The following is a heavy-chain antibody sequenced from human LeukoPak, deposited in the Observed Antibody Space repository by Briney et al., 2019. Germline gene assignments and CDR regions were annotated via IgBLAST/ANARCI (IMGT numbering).Heavy chain of an antibody. CDR3: ARGSSFGSSSYKFDY. CDR1: GLTFSSYA. Sequence: PGGSLRLSCAASGLTFSSYAMHWVRQAPGKGLEWVAVISYDGSNKYYADSVKGRFTISRDNSKNTLYLQMNSLRAEDTAVYYCARGSSFGSSSYKFDYWGQGTLVTVSS. D-gene: IGHD6-6*01. CDR2: ISYDGSNK. J-gene: IGHJ4*02. V-gene: IGHV3-30-3*01.